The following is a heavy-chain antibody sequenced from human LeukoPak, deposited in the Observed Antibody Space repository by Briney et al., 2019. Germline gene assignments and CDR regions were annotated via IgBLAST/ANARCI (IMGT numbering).Heavy chain of an antibody. CDR3: VRDPDYYYFDF. D-gene: IGHD3-16*01. CDR2: IKRDGSER. CDR1: GFTFSSDW. V-gene: IGHV3-7*05. Sequence: GESLRLSCAASGFTFSSDWISWVRQVPGKGLEWVANIKRDGSERHYLDSVKGRFTISRDNAKNSLYLQMNSLRAEDTAVYYCVRDPDYYYFDFWGQGTLVTVSS. J-gene: IGHJ4*02.